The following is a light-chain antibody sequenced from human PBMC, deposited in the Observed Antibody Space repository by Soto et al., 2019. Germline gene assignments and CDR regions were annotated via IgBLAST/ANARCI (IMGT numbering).Light chain of an antibody. Sequence: QSVLTQPPSASGTPGQRVTISCSGRSANIGNNYVCWYQQLPGTPPKLLIYRNNQRPSGVPDRFSGSKSGTSASLAISGLRSEDEADYYCVSWDDSLSGLVFGTGTKLTVL. V-gene: IGLV1-47*01. J-gene: IGLJ1*01. CDR1: SANIGNNY. CDR3: VSWDDSLSGLV. CDR2: RNN.